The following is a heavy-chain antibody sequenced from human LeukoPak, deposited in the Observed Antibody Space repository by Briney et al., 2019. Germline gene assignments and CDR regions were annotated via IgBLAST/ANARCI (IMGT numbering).Heavy chain of an antibody. CDR2: INTDGSST. D-gene: IGHD2-15*01. Sequence: GGSLRLSCAASGFTFRTYWMHWVRQVPGKGLVWISRINTDGSSTGHADSVKGRFTISRDNAQNTLYLQMNSLRPEDTAVYYCTRYLLASYGMDVWGQGTTVTVSS. CDR1: GFTFRTYW. V-gene: IGHV3-74*01. CDR3: TRYLLASYGMDV. J-gene: IGHJ6*02.